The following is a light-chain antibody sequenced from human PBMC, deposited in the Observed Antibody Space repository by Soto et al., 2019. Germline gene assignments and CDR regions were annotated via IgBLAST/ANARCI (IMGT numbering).Light chain of an antibody. CDR2: EGS. CDR1: SSDVGSYNL. V-gene: IGLV2-23*01. J-gene: IGLJ3*02. Sequence: QSALTQPASVSGSPGQSITISCTGTSSDVGSYNLVSWYQQHPGKAPKLMIYEGSKRPSGVSNRYSGSKSGNMAALTISGLQAADEADYYCCLYAGSSTWEFGGGTMLTVL. CDR3: CLYAGSSTWE.